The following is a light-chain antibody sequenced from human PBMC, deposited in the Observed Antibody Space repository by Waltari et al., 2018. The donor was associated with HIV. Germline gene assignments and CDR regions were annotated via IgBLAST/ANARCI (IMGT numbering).Light chain of an antibody. Sequence: DIVLTQSPGTLSLSPGERATLSCRASQSVSRDYLAWYQQKPGQAPRLLIYGVSSRATGIPDRFSGSGSGTEFTLTIIRLEPEDFAVYYCQQHPITFGQGTRLEIK. CDR3: QQHPIT. V-gene: IGKV3-20*01. CDR2: GVS. CDR1: QSVSRDY. J-gene: IGKJ5*01.